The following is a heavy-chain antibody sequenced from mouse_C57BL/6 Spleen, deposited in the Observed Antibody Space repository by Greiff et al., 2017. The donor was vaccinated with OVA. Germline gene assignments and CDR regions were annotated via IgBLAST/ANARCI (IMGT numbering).Heavy chain of an antibody. CDR1: GYTFTDYN. J-gene: IGHJ4*01. D-gene: IGHD2-3*01. Sequence: EVQLQQSGPELVKPGASVKIPCKASGYTFTDYNMDWVKQSHGKSLEWIGDINPNNGGTIYNQKFKGKATLTVDKSSSTAYMELRSLTSEDTAVYYCARGIYDGYYYAMDYWGQGTSVTVSS. V-gene: IGHV1-18*01. CDR3: ARGIYDGYYYAMDY. CDR2: INPNNGGT.